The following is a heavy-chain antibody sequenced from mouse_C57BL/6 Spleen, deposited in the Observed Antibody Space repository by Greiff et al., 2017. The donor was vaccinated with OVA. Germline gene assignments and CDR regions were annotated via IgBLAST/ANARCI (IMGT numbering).Heavy chain of an antibody. CDR1: GFTFSDYG. CDR2: ISSGSSTI. Sequence: EVQRVESGGGLVKPGGSLKLSCAASGFTFSDYGMHWVRQAPEKGLEWVAYISSGSSTIYYADTVKGRFTITRDNAKNTLFLQMTSLRSEDTAMYYCSGGSYWYFDVWGTGTTVTVSS. D-gene: IGHD1-1*01. CDR3: SGGSYWYFDV. J-gene: IGHJ1*03. V-gene: IGHV5-17*01.